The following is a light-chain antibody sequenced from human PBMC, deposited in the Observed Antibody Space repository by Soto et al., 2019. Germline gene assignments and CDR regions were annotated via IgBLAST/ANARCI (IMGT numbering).Light chain of an antibody. CDR2: DAS. J-gene: IGKJ4*01. Sequence: EIVLTQSPATLSLSPGERATLSCRASQSVSTYLAWYQQKPGQAPRLLIYDASNRATGIPARFTGSGSGTDFTLTISSLEPEDFATYYCQQSNSFPRTLGGGTKVDIK. CDR1: QSVSTY. V-gene: IGKV3-11*01. CDR3: QQSNSFPRT.